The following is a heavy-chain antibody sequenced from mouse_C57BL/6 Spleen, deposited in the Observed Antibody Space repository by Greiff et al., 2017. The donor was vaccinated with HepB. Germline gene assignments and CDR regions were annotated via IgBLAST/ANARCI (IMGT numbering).Heavy chain of an antibody. Sequence: VQLQQSGPELVKPGASVKITCKASGYTFTDYNMDWVKQSHGKSLEWIGDINPNNGGTIYNQKFKGKATLTVDKSSSTAYMELRSLTSEDTAVYYCASGRGAYWGQGTLVTVSA. V-gene: IGHV1-18*01. CDR2: INPNNGGT. CDR3: ASGRGAY. J-gene: IGHJ3*01. D-gene: IGHD3-1*01. CDR1: GYTFTDYN.